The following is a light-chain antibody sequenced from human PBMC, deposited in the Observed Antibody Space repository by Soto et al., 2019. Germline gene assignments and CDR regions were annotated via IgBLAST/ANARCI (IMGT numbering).Light chain of an antibody. CDR2: DVT. CDR3: CSYTTSNTRQIV. J-gene: IGLJ1*01. V-gene: IGLV2-14*01. Sequence: QSALTQPASVSGSPGQSITISCTGTSSDVGGYNYVSWYQQQPGKAPQFMIYDVTNRPSGVSNRCSGSKSGNTASLTISGLQAEDEADYSCCSYTTSNTRQIVFGTGTKVTVL. CDR1: SSDVGGYNY.